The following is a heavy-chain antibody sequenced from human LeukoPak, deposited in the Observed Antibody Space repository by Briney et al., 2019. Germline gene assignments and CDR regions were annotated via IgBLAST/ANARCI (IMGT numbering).Heavy chain of an antibody. V-gene: IGHV4-4*09. CDR3: ARRRGYCSGGSCHYYYYYMDV. CDR1: GGSISSYY. Sequence: SETLSLTCTVSGGSISSYYWSWIRQPPGKGLEWIGYIYTSGSTNYNPSLKSRVTISVDTTKNQFSLKLSSVTAADTAVYYCARRRGYCSGGSCHYYYYYMDVWGKGTTVTVSS. D-gene: IGHD2-15*01. CDR2: IYTSGST. J-gene: IGHJ6*03.